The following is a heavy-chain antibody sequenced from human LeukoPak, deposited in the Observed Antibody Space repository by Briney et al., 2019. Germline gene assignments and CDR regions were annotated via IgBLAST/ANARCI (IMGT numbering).Heavy chain of an antibody. J-gene: IGHJ4*02. CDR1: GFTFRAYA. D-gene: IGHD3-10*01. CDR3: ARSTYYYGSGTFYSVGPFDS. V-gene: IGHV3-30*01. Sequence: PGASLRLSCVASGFTFRAYALHWVRQAPGQGLDWVAVVSSDGQSDSYSDSVRGRFTISRDNSRDTLYLQMDGLRAADTGLYFCARSTYYYGSGTFYSVGPFDSWGQGTLVTVSS. CDR2: VSSDGQSD.